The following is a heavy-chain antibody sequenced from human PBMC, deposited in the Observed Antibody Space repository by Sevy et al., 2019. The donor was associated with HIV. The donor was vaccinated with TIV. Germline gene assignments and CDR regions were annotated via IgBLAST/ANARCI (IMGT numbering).Heavy chain of an antibody. CDR1: GFTVSSSY. CDR3: ASGTRDGYGTWSY. CDR2: IYSGGSI. D-gene: IGHD1-7*01. Sequence: GGSLRLSCAASGFTVSSSYMTWIRQAPGKGLEWVSVIYSGGSIYYGDSVKGRFTISRDNSKNTLSLQINSLRAEDTAVDYCASGTRDGYGTWSYWGQGTLVTVSS. J-gene: IGHJ4*02. V-gene: IGHV3-53*01.